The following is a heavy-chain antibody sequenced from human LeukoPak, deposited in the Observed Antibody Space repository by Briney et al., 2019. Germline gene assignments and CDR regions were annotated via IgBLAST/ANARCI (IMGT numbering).Heavy chain of an antibody. CDR1: GFTFSSYS. Sequence: GGSLRLSCAASGFTFSSYSMNWVRQAPGKGLEWVSVIYSGGSTYYGESVKGRFTISRDNSKNTVYLQMNALRAEDSAVYYCAXXXXXXLGSYGLDVWGQGTTVTVSS. J-gene: IGHJ6*02. CDR2: IYSGGST. CDR3: AXXXXXXLGSYGLDV. V-gene: IGHV3-53*01.